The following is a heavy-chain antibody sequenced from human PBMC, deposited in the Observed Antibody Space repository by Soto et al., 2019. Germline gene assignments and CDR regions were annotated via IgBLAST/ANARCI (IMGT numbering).Heavy chain of an antibody. J-gene: IGHJ4*02. CDR1: GFTFSSYA. Sequence: EVQLLESGGGLVQPGGSLRLSCAASGFTFSSYAMSWVRQAPGKGLAWVSAISGSGGSTYYADSVKGRFTISRENSKSTLYLQMSSLRAEDTAVYYCAKDGIQKQGLVQAPGYYLDSWGQGPLFTVSS. V-gene: IGHV3-23*01. CDR3: AKDGIQKQGLVQAPGYYLDS. D-gene: IGHD6-19*01. CDR2: ISGSGGST.